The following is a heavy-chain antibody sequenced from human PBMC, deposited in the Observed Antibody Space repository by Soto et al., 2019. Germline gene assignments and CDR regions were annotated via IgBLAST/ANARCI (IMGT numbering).Heavy chain of an antibody. Sequence: SETLSLTCTVSGGSISSSTYYWGWMRQPPGKGLEWIASFFYGGKNYYNPSLKSRVTISVDTSKNQFSLKLTSVTAADTAVYYCVRRHGLIIDAYYWGQGTLVTVSS. CDR2: FFYGGKN. CDR3: VRRHGLIIDAYY. J-gene: IGHJ4*02. D-gene: IGHD3-9*01. CDR1: GGSISSSTYY. V-gene: IGHV4-39*01.